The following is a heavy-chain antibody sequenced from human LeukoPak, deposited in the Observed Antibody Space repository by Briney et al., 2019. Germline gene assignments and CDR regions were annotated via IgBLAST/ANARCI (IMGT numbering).Heavy chain of an antibody. CDR3: ARSRAFISGAFDP. V-gene: IGHV4-61*01. J-gene: IGHJ5*02. D-gene: IGHD1-26*01. Sequence: PSXTLSLTCTVSGASVSSASYWTWIRQPPGKGVEWIAHIYNGVNTNYNPSLKSRVTISVDTSKNQFSLRLNSVTAADTAVYYCARSRAFISGAFDPWGQGSLVTVSS. CDR1: GASVSSASY. CDR2: IYNGVNT.